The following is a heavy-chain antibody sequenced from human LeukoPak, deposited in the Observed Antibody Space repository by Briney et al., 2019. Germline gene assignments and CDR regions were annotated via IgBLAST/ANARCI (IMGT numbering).Heavy chain of an antibody. CDR3: ARAYYYDSSGYFYFDY. V-gene: IGHV4-34*01. Sequence: PSETLSLTCSVYVGSFSGHYWTWIRQPPGKGLEWIGEINRGGDTVYSPSLKGRVTISVDTSKNQFSLKLSSVTAADTAVYYCARAYYYDSSGYFYFDYWGQGTLVTVSS. D-gene: IGHD3-22*01. CDR1: VGSFSGHY. CDR2: INRGGDT. J-gene: IGHJ4*02.